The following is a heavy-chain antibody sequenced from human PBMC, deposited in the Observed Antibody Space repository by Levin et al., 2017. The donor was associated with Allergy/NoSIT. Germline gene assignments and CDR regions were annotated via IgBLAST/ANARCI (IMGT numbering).Heavy chain of an antibody. CDR1: GFNFINFG. Sequence: ASVKVSCKASGFNFINFGCNWVRQAPGQGLEWMGWVGTRNGDRRYAQKFQDRVTMTTDTSTGTAYLQVRSLRPDDTAVYFCAGLWRGGDYWGQGTLVTVSS. CDR2: VGTRNGDR. CDR3: AGLWRGGDY. V-gene: IGHV1-18*01. J-gene: IGHJ4*02. D-gene: IGHD2-21*01.